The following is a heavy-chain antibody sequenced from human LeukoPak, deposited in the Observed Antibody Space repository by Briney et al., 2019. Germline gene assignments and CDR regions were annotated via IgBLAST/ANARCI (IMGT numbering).Heavy chain of an antibody. J-gene: IGHJ3*02. V-gene: IGHV1-2*02. CDR3: ARDHPYMSGNYYRTAFHI. D-gene: IGHD1-26*01. CDR2: INPNSGGT. CDR1: GYTFTSCD. Sequence: ASVKVSCKASGYTFTSCDVSWVREVPGQGLEWMGWINPNSGGTNYAQKFQGRVTMTRDTSISTAYMELSRLRSDDTALYYCARDHPYMSGNYYRTAFHIWGQGTMVTVSS.